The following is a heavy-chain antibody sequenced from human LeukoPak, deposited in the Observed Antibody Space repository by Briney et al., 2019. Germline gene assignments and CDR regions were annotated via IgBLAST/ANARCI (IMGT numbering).Heavy chain of an antibody. Sequence: SETLSLTCTVSGGSISTYYGNWIRQAPGKGLEWIGYIYYSGSTNYDPSLKSRVTISVDTSKNQFSLKLSSVTAADTAVYYCARSGGYWFDPWGQGTLVTVSS. CDR2: IYYSGST. CDR1: GGSISTYY. J-gene: IGHJ5*02. CDR3: ARSGGYWFDP. V-gene: IGHV4-59*01. D-gene: IGHD1-26*01.